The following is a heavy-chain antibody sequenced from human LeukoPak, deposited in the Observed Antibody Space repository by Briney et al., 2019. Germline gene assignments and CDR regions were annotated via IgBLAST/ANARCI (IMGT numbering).Heavy chain of an antibody. CDR1: GYTFTYRY. CDR2: ITPFNGNT. D-gene: IGHD4-11*01. V-gene: IGHV1-45*02. Sequence: VASVKVSCKSSGYTFTYRYLHWVRQAPGQALEWMGWITPFNGNTNYAQKFQDRVTITRDRSMSTAYMELSSLRSEDTAMYYCAFGQYSNYGLDYWGQGTLVTVSS. J-gene: IGHJ4*02. CDR3: AFGQYSNYGLDY.